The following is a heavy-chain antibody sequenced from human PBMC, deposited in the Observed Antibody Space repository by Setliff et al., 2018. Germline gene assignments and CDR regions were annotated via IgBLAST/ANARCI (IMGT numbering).Heavy chain of an antibody. Sequence: SETLSLTCTVSGGSISSGGYYWSWIRQHPGKGLEWIGYIYYSGSTYYNPSLKSRVTISVDTSKNQLSLKLSSVTAADTAVYYCARGRNIAARLFDSWGQGTLVTAPQ. V-gene: IGHV4-31*03. J-gene: IGHJ4*02. CDR1: GGSISSGGYY. CDR3: ARGRNIAARLFDS. D-gene: IGHD6-6*01. CDR2: IYYSGST.